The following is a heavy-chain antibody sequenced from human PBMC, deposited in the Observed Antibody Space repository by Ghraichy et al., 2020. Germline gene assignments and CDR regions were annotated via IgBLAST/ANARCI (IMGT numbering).Heavy chain of an antibody. CDR3: AREREHYYDNSGYSYYYYYVDV. D-gene: IGHD3-22*01. V-gene: IGHV4-30-4*01. Sequence: SETLSLTCTVSGGSISSGDSSWSWIRQPPGKGLEWIGFIEYSGSIHYTPSLKSRVTISVDKSKNQFSLELSSVTVADTAVYYCAREREHYYDNSGYSYYYYYVDVWGEGTTVTVSS. J-gene: IGHJ6*03. CDR1: GGSISSGDSS. CDR2: IEYSGSI.